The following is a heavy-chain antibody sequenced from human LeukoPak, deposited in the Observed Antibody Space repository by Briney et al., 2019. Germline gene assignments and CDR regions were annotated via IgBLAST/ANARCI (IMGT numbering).Heavy chain of an antibody. CDR1: GFSFSDFG. D-gene: IGHD3-16*01. V-gene: IGHV3-48*03. CDR2: ISSSGTTV. CDR3: ARDLVSGAYTFDV. Sequence: PGRSLRHSCAASGFSFSDFGLNWVRQAPGKGLEWVSYISSSGTTVYYADSVRGRFTLSRDNAKNSLYLQMNSLGAEDTAVYYCARDLVSGAYTFDVWGQGTMVTVSS. J-gene: IGHJ3*01.